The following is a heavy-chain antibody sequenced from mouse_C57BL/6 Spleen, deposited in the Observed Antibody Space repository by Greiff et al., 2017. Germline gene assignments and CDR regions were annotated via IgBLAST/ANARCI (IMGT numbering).Heavy chain of an antibody. CDR2: ISDGGSYT. V-gene: IGHV5-4*01. CDR1: GFTFSSYA. D-gene: IGHD1-1*01. Sequence: EVQRVESGGGFVKPGGSLKLSCAASGFTFSSYAMSWVRQTPEKRLEWVATISDGGSYTYYPDNVKGRFTISRDNAKNNLYLQMSHLKSEDTAMYYCARDGSNYYGSSPDYWGQGTTLTVSS. J-gene: IGHJ2*01. CDR3: ARDGSNYYGSSPDY.